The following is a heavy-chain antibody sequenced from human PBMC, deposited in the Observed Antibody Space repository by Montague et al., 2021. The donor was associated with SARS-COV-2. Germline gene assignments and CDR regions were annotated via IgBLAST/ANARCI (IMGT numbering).Heavy chain of an antibody. V-gene: IGHV4-59*08. CDR1: GGAISNDD. CDR3: ARYYERSLDV. Sequence: SETLSRTCTVSGGAISNDDWSWIRQPPGKGLEWIMNIFKNGDIDYNPSLKSRVTRSVDTSENQFSLKVTSVTAADTAVYYCARYYERSLDVWGQGTTVVVSS. CDR2: IFKNGDI. D-gene: IGHD3-22*01. J-gene: IGHJ6*02.